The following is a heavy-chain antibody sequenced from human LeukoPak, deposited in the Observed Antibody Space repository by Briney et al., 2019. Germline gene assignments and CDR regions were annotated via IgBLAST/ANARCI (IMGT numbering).Heavy chain of an antibody. V-gene: IGHV1-69*05. CDR3: ARDLLLSYDKVEYIQH. CDR1: GGTFSSYA. D-gene: IGHD3-22*01. J-gene: IGHJ1*01. Sequence: GASVKVSCKASGGTFSSYAISWVRQAPGQGLEWMGRIIPIFGTANYAQKFQGRVTITTDESTSTAYMELSSLRSEDTAVYYCARDLLLSYDKVEYIQHWGQGTLVTVPS. CDR2: IIPIFGTA.